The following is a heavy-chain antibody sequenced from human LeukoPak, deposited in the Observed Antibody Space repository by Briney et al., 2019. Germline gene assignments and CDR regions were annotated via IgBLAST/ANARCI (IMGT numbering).Heavy chain of an antibody. CDR1: GYTFASHY. D-gene: IGHD2-21*02. V-gene: IGHV1-46*01. CDR2: INPSGGST. Sequence: VSVKVSCKASGYTFASHYMHWVRQAPGQGLEWMGIINPSGGSTTYAQKFQGRVTMTRDTSTSTVYMELSSLRSEDTAVYYCGRVNCGGDCQSWYFDLWGRGTLVTVSS. CDR3: GRVNCGGDCQSWYFDL. J-gene: IGHJ2*01.